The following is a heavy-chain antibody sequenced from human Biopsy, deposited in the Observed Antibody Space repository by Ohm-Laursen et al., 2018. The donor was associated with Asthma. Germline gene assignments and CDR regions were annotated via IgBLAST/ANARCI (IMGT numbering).Heavy chain of an antibody. D-gene: IGHD3-10*01. CDR2: ISVYNGNT. CDR3: ARAVDYSHYYGIDV. Sequence: ASVKVSCKTSGYTFNSAGITWVRQAPGQGLEWMGWISVYNGNTKVAQKLQGRVTMITDTSTSTAYMELRSLRSDDMAVYFCARAVDYSHYYGIDVWGQGTTVTVS. J-gene: IGHJ6*02. CDR1: GYTFNSAG. V-gene: IGHV1-18*03.